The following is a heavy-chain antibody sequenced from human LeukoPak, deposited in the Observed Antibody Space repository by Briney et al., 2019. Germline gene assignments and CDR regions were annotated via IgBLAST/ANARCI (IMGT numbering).Heavy chain of an antibody. Sequence: SETLSLTCTVSGYSIRTSHYWGWIRQSPGKGLEWIGNIYRSGTTNYNPSLKSRVTISVDTSKNQFSLKLSSVTAADTALYYCARYGDYGPFDYWGQGTLVTVSS. CDR2: IYRSGTT. CDR1: GYSIRTSHY. J-gene: IGHJ4*02. V-gene: IGHV4-38-2*02. CDR3: ARYGDYGPFDY. D-gene: IGHD4-17*01.